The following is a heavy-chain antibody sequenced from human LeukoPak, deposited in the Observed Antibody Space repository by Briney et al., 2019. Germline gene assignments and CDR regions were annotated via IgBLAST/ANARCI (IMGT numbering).Heavy chain of an antibody. V-gene: IGHV4-34*01. J-gene: IGHJ6*03. D-gene: IGHD5-18*01. Sequence: SETLSLTCVVYGGSFSGYYWSWIRQPPGKGLEWIGEINHSGSTNYNPSLKSRVTISVDTSKNQFSLKLSSVTAADTAVYYCARTTEGGYTYDYFYYYYMDVWGKGTTVTISS. CDR2: INHSGST. CDR1: GGSFSGYY. CDR3: ARTTEGGYTYDYFYYYYMDV.